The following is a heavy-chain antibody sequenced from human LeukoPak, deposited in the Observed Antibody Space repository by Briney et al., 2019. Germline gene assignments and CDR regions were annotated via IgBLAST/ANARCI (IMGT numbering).Heavy chain of an antibody. CDR3: AKDSSCDY. D-gene: IGHD6-13*01. Sequence: SLRLSCAASGFTFDDYAMHWVRQAPGKGLEWVSGISWNSGSIGYADSVKGRFTISRDNAKNSLYLQMNSLRAEDTALYYCAKDSSCDYWGQGTLVTVSS. V-gene: IGHV3-9*01. CDR1: GFTFDDYA. J-gene: IGHJ4*02. CDR2: ISWNSGSI.